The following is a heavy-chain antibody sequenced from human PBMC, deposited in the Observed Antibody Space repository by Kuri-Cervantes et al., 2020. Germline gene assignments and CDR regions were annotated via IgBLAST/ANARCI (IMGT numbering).Heavy chain of an antibody. Sequence: ASVKVSCKASGYTFTGYYMHWVRQAPGQGLEWMGWINPNSGNTGYAQKFQGRVTMTRDTSISTAYMELSRLRSDDTAVYYCARGGAAAGSYYFDYWGQGTLVTVSS. D-gene: IGHD6-13*01. J-gene: IGHJ4*02. CDR2: INPNSGNT. CDR3: ARGGAAAGSYYFDY. V-gene: IGHV1-2*02. CDR1: GYTFTGYY.